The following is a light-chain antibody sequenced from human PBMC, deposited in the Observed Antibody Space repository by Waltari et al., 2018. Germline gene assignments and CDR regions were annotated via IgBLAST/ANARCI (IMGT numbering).Light chain of an antibody. CDR2: STN. CDR3: VLYMDSGVWV. CDR1: SGSVSASFY. J-gene: IGLJ3*02. Sequence: QTVVTQEPSVSVSPGGTVTLTCALSSGSVSASFYPSWYQQTPGQAPRTLIYSTNTRLFGVPNRFSGSILGNKAALTIAGAQADEEADYYCVLYMDSGVWVFGGGTKLTVL. V-gene: IGLV8-61*01.